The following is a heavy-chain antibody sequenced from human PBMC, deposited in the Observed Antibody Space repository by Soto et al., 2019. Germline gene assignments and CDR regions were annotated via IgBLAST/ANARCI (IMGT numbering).Heavy chain of an antibody. V-gene: IGHV3-33*06. CDR2: IWYDGNNK. Sequence: GGSLGICCVASGFIFSGYAMNWVRQDTGKGLQWVAVIWYDGNNKYYADSVRGRFTISRDNYKNTVYLQMNSLTAEDTAVYYCAKDPWAPPSPPRAIDFWGQGTMVTV. D-gene: IGHD1-26*01. CDR3: AKDPWAPPSPPRAIDF. CDR1: GFIFSGYA. J-gene: IGHJ3*01.